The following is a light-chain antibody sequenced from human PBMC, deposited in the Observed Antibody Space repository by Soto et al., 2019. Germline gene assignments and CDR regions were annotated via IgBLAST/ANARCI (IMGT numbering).Light chain of an antibody. J-gene: IGLJ3*02. CDR2: LEGSGSY. CDR3: ETWDSNFIGV. Sequence: QPVLTQSSSASASLGSSVKLTCTLSSGHSSYIIAWHQQQPGKAPRYLMKLEGSGSYNKGSGVPDRFSGSSSGADRYLTISNLQFEDEADYYCETWDSNFIGVFGGGTKLTVL. V-gene: IGLV4-60*02. CDR1: SGHSSYI.